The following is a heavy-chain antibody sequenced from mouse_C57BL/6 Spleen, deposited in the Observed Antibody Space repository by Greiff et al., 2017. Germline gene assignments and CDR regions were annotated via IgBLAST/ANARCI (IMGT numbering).Heavy chain of an antibody. CDR2: IYPGGGST. Sequence: QVQLQQSGAELVKPGASVKMSCKASGYTFTSYWIPWVKQRPGQGLEWIGDIYPGGGSTNYNEKFKSKATLTVDTSSSTAYMQLSSLTSEGSTVYDRAREFYYYGSGYGWFADWGTGTLVTVSA. D-gene: IGHD1-1*01. CDR1: GYTFTSYW. CDR3: AREFYYYGSGYGWFAD. J-gene: IGHJ3*01. V-gene: IGHV1-55*01.